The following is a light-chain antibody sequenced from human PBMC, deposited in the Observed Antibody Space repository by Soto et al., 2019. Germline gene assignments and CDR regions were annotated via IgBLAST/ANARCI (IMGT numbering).Light chain of an antibody. CDR3: QQRSDWPPLT. CDR2: DAS. CDR1: QNINSF. J-gene: IGKJ4*01. Sequence: EIVLTQSPATLSLSPGDTATLSCRASQNINSFLAWYQQKPGQAPRLLIYDASNRATGIPARFRGSGSGTDFTLTISGLEPEDIAVYYCQQRSDWPPLTFGGGTKVDIK. V-gene: IGKV3-11*01.